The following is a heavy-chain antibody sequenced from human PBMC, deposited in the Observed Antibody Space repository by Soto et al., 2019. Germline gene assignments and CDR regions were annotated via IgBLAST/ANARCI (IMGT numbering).Heavy chain of an antibody. CDR3: ARSGGIAAAGTTAIFDY. D-gene: IGHD6-13*01. CDR2: INAGNGNT. Sequence: QVQLVQSGAEVKKPGASVKVSCKASGYTFTSYAMHWVRQAPGQRLEWMGWINAGNGNTKYSQKFQGRVTITRDTSXSXXYMELSSLRSEDTAVYYCARSGGIAAAGTTAIFDYWGQGTLVTVSS. V-gene: IGHV1-3*01. CDR1: GYTFTSYA. J-gene: IGHJ4*02.